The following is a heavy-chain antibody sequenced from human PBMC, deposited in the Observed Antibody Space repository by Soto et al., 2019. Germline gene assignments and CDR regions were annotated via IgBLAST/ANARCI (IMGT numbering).Heavy chain of an antibody. CDR2: SYHSGST. CDR3: ASLIAAAGT. V-gene: IGHV4-4*02. CDR1: GGSISSSNW. D-gene: IGHD6-13*01. J-gene: IGHJ5*02. Sequence: QVQLQESGPGLVKPSGTLSLTCAVSGGSISSSNWWSWVRQPPGKGLEWIGESYHSGSTNYNPSLKIRVTRAVDKSKNQFSLKLSSVTAADTAVYYCASLIAAAGTWGQGTLCTVSS.